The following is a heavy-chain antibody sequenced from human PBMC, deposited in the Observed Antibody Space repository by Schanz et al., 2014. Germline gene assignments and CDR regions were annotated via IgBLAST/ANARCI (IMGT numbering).Heavy chain of an antibody. CDR3: ARHGGYYDVLNSLDI. CDR2: VYFSGTT. V-gene: IGHV4-39*01. D-gene: IGHD3-16*01. J-gene: IGHJ5*02. CDR1: GGSISSGESY. Sequence: QLQLQESGPGLVKPSETLSLTCTVSGGSISSGESYWGWIRQSPEEGLQYIGSVYFSGTTAYSPSLKGRVTISVDTSKNQFSLMLTSVTAADTAVYFCARHGGYYDVLNSLDIWGQGTLVTVSS.